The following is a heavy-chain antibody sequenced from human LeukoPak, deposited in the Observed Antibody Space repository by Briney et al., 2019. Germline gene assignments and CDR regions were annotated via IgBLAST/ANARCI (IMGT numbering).Heavy chain of an antibody. D-gene: IGHD6-13*01. V-gene: IGHV1-18*04. J-gene: IGHJ4*02. CDR2: ISAYNGNT. CDR3: ARDWSGDIVAATAFDY. Sequence: GASVKVSCKASGYTFTSYGISWVRQAPGQGLEWMGWISAYNGNTNYAQKLQGRVTMTTDTSTSTAYMELRSLRSGDTAVYYCARDWSGDIVAATAFDYWGQGTLVTVSS. CDR1: GYTFTSYG.